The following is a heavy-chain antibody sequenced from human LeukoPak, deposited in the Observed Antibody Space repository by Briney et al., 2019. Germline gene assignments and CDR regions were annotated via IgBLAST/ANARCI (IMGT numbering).Heavy chain of an antibody. CDR3: ARNYDDYDWFDS. D-gene: IGHD4-17*01. CDR1: GYSFTNYW. Sequence: GESLKISRQGSGYSFTNYWIGWVRQVPGKGLGWIGINYPGDSDTRHNPSFQGQVTISPDKSISTAYLQLSSLKASDTAMYYCARNYDDYDWFDSWGRGTLVTVSP. J-gene: IGHJ5*01. CDR2: NYPGDSDT. V-gene: IGHV5-51*01.